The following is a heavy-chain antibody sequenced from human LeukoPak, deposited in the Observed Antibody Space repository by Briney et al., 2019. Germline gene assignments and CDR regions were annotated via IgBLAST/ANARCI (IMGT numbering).Heavy chain of an antibody. D-gene: IGHD1-7*01. CDR1: GYTFTGYY. J-gene: IGHJ6*02. V-gene: IGHV1-2*02. Sequence: GASVKVSCKASGYTFTGYYMHWVRQAPGQGLEWMGWINPNSGGTNYAQKFQGGVTMTRDTSISTAYMELSRLRSDDTAVYYCARVRRNYDPPYYYYCGMDVWGQGTTVTVSS. CDR3: ARVRRNYDPPYYYYCGMDV. CDR2: INPNSGGT.